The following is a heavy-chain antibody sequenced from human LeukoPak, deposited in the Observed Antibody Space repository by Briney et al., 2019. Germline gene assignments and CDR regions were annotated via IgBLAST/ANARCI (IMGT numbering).Heavy chain of an antibody. CDR2: ISSSSSYI. J-gene: IGHJ3*02. Sequence: GGSLRFSCAASGFTFSSYSMNWVRQAPGKGLEWVSSISSSSSYIYYADSVKGRFTISRDNAKNSLYLQMNSLRAEDTAVYYCAKGLLFTIIVVVNADAFDIWGQGTMVTVSS. CDR1: GFTFSSYS. D-gene: IGHD3-22*01. CDR3: AKGLLFTIIVVVNADAFDI. V-gene: IGHV3-21*04.